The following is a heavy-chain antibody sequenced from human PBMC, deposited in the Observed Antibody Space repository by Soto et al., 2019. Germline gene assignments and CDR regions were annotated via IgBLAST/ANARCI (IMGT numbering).Heavy chain of an antibody. J-gene: IGHJ4*02. CDR2: IIPIFGTA. CDR1: GGTFSSYA. CDR3: ASAVGDLTSWAFDY. Sequence: SVKVSCKASGGTFSSYAISWVRQAPGQGLEWMGGIIPIFGTANYAQKFQGRVTITADESTSTAYMELSSLRSEGTAVYYCASAVGDLTSWAFDYWGQGTLVTVSS. D-gene: IGHD3-16*01. V-gene: IGHV1-69*13.